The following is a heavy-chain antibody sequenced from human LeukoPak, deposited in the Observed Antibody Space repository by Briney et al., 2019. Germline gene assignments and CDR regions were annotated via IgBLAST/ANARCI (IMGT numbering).Heavy chain of an antibody. CDR1: GYILTELS. Sequence: ASVKVSCKVSGYILTELSMHWVRQVPGKGLEWMGGFDPEDGETIYAQKFQGRVTMTEDTSTDTAYMELSSLRSEDTAVYYCARGDYYDSSGYYDALNAFDIWGQGTMVTVSS. J-gene: IGHJ3*02. V-gene: IGHV1-24*01. CDR2: FDPEDGET. CDR3: ARGDYYDSSGYYDALNAFDI. D-gene: IGHD3-22*01.